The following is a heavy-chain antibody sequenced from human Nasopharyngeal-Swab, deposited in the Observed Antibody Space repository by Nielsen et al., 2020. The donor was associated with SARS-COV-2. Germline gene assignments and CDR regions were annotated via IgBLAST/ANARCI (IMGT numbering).Heavy chain of an antibody. D-gene: IGHD3-22*01. Sequence: WSRQPPGKGLEWIGEIKHSGSTNYNPSSKSRGTISVDTSKNQFSLKLSSVTAADTAVYYCARGQGPRHYYDSSGYYYDVLGRGYYFDYWGQGTLVTVSS. CDR2: IKHSGST. V-gene: IGHV4-34*01. J-gene: IGHJ4*02. CDR3: ARGQGPRHYYDSSGYYYDVLGRGYYFDY.